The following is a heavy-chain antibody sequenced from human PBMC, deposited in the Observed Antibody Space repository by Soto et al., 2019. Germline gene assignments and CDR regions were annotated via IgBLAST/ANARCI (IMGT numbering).Heavy chain of an antibody. Sequence: ASVKVSCKASGYSFSSFGISGVRQAPGQGLEWVGWVSVPSGDTSSAQNFQGRVTVTTDTSTSTAYMEVGSLRSDDTAVYYCARTCRSGGSCYLEYWGEGTLVTVSA. CDR1: GYSFSSFG. CDR3: ARTCRSGGSCYLEY. V-gene: IGHV1-18*01. D-gene: IGHD2-15*01. CDR2: VSVPSGDT. J-gene: IGHJ4*02.